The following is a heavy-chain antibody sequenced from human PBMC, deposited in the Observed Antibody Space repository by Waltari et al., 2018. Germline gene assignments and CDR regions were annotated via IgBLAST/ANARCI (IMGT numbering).Heavy chain of an antibody. J-gene: IGHJ4*02. D-gene: IGHD6-13*01. V-gene: IGHV4-34*01. CDR1: GGSFSGYY. Sequence: QVQLQQWGAGLLKPSETLSLTCAVYGGSFSGYYWSWIRQPPGKGLEWIGEINHSGSTNYNPSLKSRVTISVDTSKNQFSLKLSSVTAADTAVYYCARDPSIAAAGTAWDSYWGQGTLVTVSS. CDR3: ARDPSIAAAGTAWDSY. CDR2: INHSGST.